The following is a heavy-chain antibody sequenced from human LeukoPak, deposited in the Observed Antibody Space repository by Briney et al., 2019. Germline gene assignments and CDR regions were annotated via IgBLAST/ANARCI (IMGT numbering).Heavy chain of an antibody. CDR3: AREGGSYRPLDY. CDR1: GGTISTSTW. D-gene: IGHD3-16*02. CDR2: VYHSGST. J-gene: IGHJ4*02. V-gene: IGHV4-4*02. Sequence: PSETLSLTCAVSGGTISTSTWRCWVRQPPGKGLEWIGEVYHSGSTNYNSFLKSRVTISVDKSKNQFSLKLTSATAADTAVYYCAREGGSYRPLDYAGQGTLVTASS.